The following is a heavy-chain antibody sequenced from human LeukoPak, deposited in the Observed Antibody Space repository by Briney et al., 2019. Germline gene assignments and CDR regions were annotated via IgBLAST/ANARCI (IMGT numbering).Heavy chain of an antibody. Sequence: GGSLRLSCAASGFTFSSYGMHWVRQAPGKGLEWVAFIRYDGSNKYYADSVKGRFTISRDNSKNTLYLQMNSLRAEDTAVYYCARDRYCSGGSCSTFQHWGQGTLVTVSS. CDR1: GFTFSSYG. D-gene: IGHD2-15*01. J-gene: IGHJ1*01. CDR2: IRYDGSNK. V-gene: IGHV3-30*02. CDR3: ARDRYCSGGSCSTFQH.